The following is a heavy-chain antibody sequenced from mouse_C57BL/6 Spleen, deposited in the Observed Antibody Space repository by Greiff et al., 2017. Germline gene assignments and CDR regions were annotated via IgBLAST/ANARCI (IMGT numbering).Heavy chain of an antibody. CDR3: ARRDGSSPYYFDD. J-gene: IGHJ2*01. V-gene: IGHV1-67*01. CDR1: GYTFTDYA. Sequence: QVQLQQSGPELVRPGVSVKISCKGSGYTFTDYAMHWVKQSHAKSLEWIGVISTYYGDASYNQKFKDKATMTVDKSSSTAYMELARLTSEDSAVYYCARRDGSSPYYFDDWGQGTTLTVSS. D-gene: IGHD1-1*01. CDR2: ISTYYGDA.